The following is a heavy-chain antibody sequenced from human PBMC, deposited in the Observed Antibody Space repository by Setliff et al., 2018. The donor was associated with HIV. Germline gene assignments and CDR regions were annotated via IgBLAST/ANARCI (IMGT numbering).Heavy chain of an antibody. J-gene: IGHJ4*02. Sequence: PSETLSLTCTVSGGSISSYYWSWIRQPPGKGLEWIGYIYYNGNTNYNPSLKSRVTISVDTSKNQLSLKLDSVTAADTAVYYCARDSGRLGLKAGHDFDYWGQGTLVTVSS. CDR3: ARDSGRLGLKAGHDFDY. CDR1: GGSISSYY. V-gene: IGHV4-59*01. D-gene: IGHD6-19*01. CDR2: IYYNGNT.